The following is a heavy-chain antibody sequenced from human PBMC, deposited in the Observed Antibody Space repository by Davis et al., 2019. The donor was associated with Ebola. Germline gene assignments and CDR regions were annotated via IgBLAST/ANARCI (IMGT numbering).Heavy chain of an antibody. D-gene: IGHD3-16*01. V-gene: IGHV3-23*01. CDR3: ATGATYYYDY. J-gene: IGHJ4*02. Sequence: GESLKISCVASGFTFSSYAMSWVRQAPGKGLEWVSGISGSSTYYADYVKGRFTISRDKSMRTVFLQMTNLRPEDTAVYYCATGATYYYDYWGQGTQVTVSS. CDR1: GFTFSSYA. CDR2: ISGSST.